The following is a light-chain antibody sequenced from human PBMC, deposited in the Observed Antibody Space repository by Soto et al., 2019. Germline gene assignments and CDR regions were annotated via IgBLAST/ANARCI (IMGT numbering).Light chain of an antibody. CDR1: QSLVHSDGKTY. CDR3: MQGTHRPPYT. V-gene: IGKV2-30*02. CDR2: KGY. J-gene: IGKJ2*01. Sequence: DVVMTQSPLSLPVTLGQPASISCRSSQSLVHSDGKTYLNWFQQRPGKSPSRLIYKGYNRDSGVPDRFSGSGSGTDFTLKISRVEAEDVGVYYCMQGTHRPPYTFGQGTKLEIK.